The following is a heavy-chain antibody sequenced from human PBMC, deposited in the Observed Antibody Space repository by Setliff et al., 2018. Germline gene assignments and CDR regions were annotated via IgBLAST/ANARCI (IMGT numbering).Heavy chain of an antibody. D-gene: IGHD6-19*01. V-gene: IGHV4-39*01. Sequence: SETLSLTCTVSGASISTNSYYWGWVRQPPGKGLEWIGTLYYTGSTYYNPSLKSRVAISVDTSKNQFSLKVNSVTAADTAVYYCANYSSGNFDYWGQGTLVTVSS. CDR2: LYYTGST. J-gene: IGHJ4*02. CDR3: ANYSSGNFDY. CDR1: GASISTNSYY.